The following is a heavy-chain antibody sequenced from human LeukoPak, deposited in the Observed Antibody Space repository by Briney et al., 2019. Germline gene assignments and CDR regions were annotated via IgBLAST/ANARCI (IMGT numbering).Heavy chain of an antibody. V-gene: IGHV1-18*01. CDR3: ARDLGLMVATPPDDY. J-gene: IGHJ4*02. D-gene: IGHD5-12*01. CDR2: ISAYNGNT. CDR1: GYTFTSYG. Sequence: GASVKVSCKASGYTFTSYGISWVRQAPGQGLEWMGWISAYNGNTNYAQKLQGRVTMTTDTSTSTAYMELRSLRSDDTAVYYCARDLGLMVATPPDDYWGQGTLVTVSS.